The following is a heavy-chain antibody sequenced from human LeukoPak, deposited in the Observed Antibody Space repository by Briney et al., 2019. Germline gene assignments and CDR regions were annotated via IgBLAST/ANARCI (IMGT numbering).Heavy chain of an antibody. D-gene: IGHD3-10*01. J-gene: IGHJ3*02. CDR2: IYYSGST. CDR1: GGSISSYY. V-gene: IGHV4-59*01. CDR3: ARVYGSGSYFPFDI. Sequence: PSETLSLTCTVSGGSISSYYWSWIRRPPGKGLEWIGYIYYSGSTNYNPSLKSRVTISVDTSKNQFSLKLSSVTAADTAVYYCARVYGSGSYFPFDIWGQGTMVTVSS.